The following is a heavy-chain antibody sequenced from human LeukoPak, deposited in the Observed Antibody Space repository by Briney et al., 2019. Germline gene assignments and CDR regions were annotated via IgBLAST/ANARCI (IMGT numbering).Heavy chain of an antibody. Sequence: PSQTLSLTCSVSGGSISSGSYYWNFIRQPAGKGLEWIGRIYTGGSTTYNPSLKSRITISLDTSKNQFSLKLISVTAADTAVYFCGGSRGSDYVIDYWGQGTLVTVSS. J-gene: IGHJ4*02. CDR3: GGSRGSDYVIDY. D-gene: IGHD4-17*01. CDR1: GGSISSGSYY. V-gene: IGHV4-61*02. CDR2: IYTGGST.